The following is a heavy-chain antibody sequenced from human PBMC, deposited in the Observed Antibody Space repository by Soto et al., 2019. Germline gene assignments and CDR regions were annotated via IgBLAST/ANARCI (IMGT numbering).Heavy chain of an antibody. CDR3: ARSRAQGPPDY. Sequence: QVQLHQSGPGLVKPSGTLSLNCAVSGGSISTTNWWSWVRQPPGKGLEWIGEIYHRGNTNYSPSCKRRVTMSVVKSNNQFSLRLTSVTAADTAVYYCARSRAQGPPDYWGEGTLVTVSS. J-gene: IGHJ4*02. D-gene: IGHD2-2*01. CDR2: IYHRGNT. CDR1: GGSISTTNW. V-gene: IGHV4-4*02.